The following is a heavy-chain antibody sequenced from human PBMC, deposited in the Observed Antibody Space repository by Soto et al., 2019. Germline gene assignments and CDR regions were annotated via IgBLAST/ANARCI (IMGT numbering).Heavy chain of an antibody. V-gene: IGHV1-69*13. Sequence: GASVKVSCKAPGGTFSSYAISWVRQAPGQGLEWMGGIIPIFGTANYAQKFQGRVTITADESTSTAYMELSSLRSEDTAVYYRASTVAGTQNAFDIWGQGTMVTVSS. D-gene: IGHD6-19*01. CDR1: GGTFSSYA. CDR2: IIPIFGTA. J-gene: IGHJ3*02. CDR3: ASTVAGTQNAFDI.